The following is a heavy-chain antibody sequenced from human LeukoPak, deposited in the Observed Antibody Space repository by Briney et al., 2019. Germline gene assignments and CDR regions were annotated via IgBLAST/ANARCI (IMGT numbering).Heavy chain of an antibody. CDR2: VTAYNDNT. V-gene: IGHV1-18*01. CDR3: ARALLWFGEPSHIDY. CDR1: GYTFTSYG. Sequence: ASVKVSCKASGYTFTSYGISWVRQAPGQGLEWMGWVTAYNDNTNYAQKLQGRVTMTTDTSTSTAYIELRSLRSDDTAVYYCARALLWFGEPSHIDYWGQGTLVTDSS. D-gene: IGHD3-10*01. J-gene: IGHJ4*02.